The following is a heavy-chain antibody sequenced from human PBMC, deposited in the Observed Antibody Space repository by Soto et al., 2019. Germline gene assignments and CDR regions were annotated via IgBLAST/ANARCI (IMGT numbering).Heavy chain of an antibody. V-gene: IGHV4-59*01. D-gene: IGHD1-26*01. J-gene: IGHJ6*03. Sequence: SETLSLTCTVSGGSISSYYWSWIRQPPGKGLEWIGYIYYSGSTNYNPSLKSRVTISVDTSKNQFSLKLSSVTAADTAVYYCARLRGIVVATRAMDVWGKGTTVTVSS. CDR2: IYYSGST. CDR3: ARLRGIVVATRAMDV. CDR1: GGSISSYY.